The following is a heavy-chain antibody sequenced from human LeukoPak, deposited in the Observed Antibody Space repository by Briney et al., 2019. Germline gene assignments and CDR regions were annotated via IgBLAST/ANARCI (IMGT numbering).Heavy chain of an antibody. J-gene: IGHJ6*04. CDR3: ARGFGDLDYYYGMDV. D-gene: IGHD3-10*01. CDR1: GYMFRNYG. CDR2: ISVYNDDT. Sequence: ASVKVSCKASGYMFRNYGFVWVRQAPGQGPEWMGWISVYNDDTYYAQTFQGRVTMTTDTLTTTAYMELTSLRSDDTAVYYCARGFGDLDYYYGMDVWGTGTTVTVFS. V-gene: IGHV1-18*01.